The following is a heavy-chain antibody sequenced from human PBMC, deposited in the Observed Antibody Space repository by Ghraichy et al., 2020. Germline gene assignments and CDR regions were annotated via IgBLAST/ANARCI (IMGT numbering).Heavy chain of an antibody. CDR1: GFTFSSYS. CDR2: ISSSSSYI. V-gene: IGHV3-21*01. CDR3: ASSIGYYDSSGYSAVGWY. D-gene: IGHD3-22*01. Sequence: GGSLRLSCAASGFTFSSYSMNWVRQAPGKGLEWVSSISSSSSYIYYADSVKGRFTISRDNAKNSLYLQMNSLRAEDTAVYYCASSIGYYDSSGYSAVGWYWGQGTLVTVSS. J-gene: IGHJ4*02.